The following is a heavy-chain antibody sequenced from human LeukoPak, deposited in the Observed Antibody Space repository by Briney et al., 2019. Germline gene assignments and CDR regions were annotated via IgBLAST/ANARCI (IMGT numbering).Heavy chain of an antibody. Sequence: GGPLRLSCTASGFSFSTYNMNWVRQTPEKGLEWVSSISGSGTYIYYADSVKGRFTISRDNAKNSVYLQMNSLRADDTAVYYCARDPYCSVGRCYDFWSGFYSFHSWGQGTLVTVSS. V-gene: IGHV3-21*01. CDR3: ARDPYCSVGRCYDFWSGFYSFHS. D-gene: IGHD3-3*01. J-gene: IGHJ4*02. CDR1: GFSFSTYN. CDR2: ISGSGTYI.